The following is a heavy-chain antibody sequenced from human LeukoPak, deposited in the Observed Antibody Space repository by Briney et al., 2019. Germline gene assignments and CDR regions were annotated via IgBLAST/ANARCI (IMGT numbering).Heavy chain of an antibody. J-gene: IGHJ4*02. V-gene: IGHV1-46*01. D-gene: IGHD5-24*01. Sequence: GASVKVSCKASGYTFTSYYMHWVRQAPGQGLEWMGIINPSGGSTSYAQKFQGRVTMTRDTSTSTVYMELSSLRSEDTAVYYCARTARREDGYLQYYFDYWGQGTLVTVSS. CDR3: ARTARREDGYLQYYFDY. CDR2: INPSGGST. CDR1: GYTFTSYY.